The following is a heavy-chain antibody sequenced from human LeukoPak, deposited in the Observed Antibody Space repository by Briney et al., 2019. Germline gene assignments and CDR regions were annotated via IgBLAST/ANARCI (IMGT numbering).Heavy chain of an antibody. CDR1: GFIFSSYS. Sequence: PGGSLRLSCAASGFIFSSYSMNWVRQAPGKGLEWVSSISSSSSYIYYADSVKGRFTISRDNAKNSLYLQMNSLRAEDTAVYYCAAMIVVVKGLDYWGQGTLVTVSS. CDR3: AAMIVVVKGLDY. J-gene: IGHJ4*02. V-gene: IGHV3-21*01. CDR2: ISSSSSYI. D-gene: IGHD3-22*01.